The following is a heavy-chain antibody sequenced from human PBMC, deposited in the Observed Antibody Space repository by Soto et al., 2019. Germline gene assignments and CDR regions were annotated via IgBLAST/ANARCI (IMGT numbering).Heavy chain of an antibody. V-gene: IGHV1-8*01. CDR1: GYTFTSYD. CDR3: ARDSSGYYYYYYYGMDV. CDR2: MNPNSGNT. D-gene: IGHD3-22*01. Sequence: GASVKVSCKASGYTFTSYDINWVRQATGQGLEWMGWMNPNSGNTGYAQKLQGRVTMTTDTSTSTAYMELRSLRSDDTAVYYCARDSSGYYYYYYYGMDVWGQGTTVTVS. J-gene: IGHJ6*02.